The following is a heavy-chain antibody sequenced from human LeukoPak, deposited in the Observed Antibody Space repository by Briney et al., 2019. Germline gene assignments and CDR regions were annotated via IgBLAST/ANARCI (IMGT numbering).Heavy chain of an antibody. Sequence: PSETLSLTCTVSGASISSYFWHWIRHPAGKGLEWIGRVSSSGTTNYNPSLRSRVTISVDTSKNQFSLKLSSVTAADTAVYYCARGKTFWGQGTLVTVSS. J-gene: IGHJ4*02. V-gene: IGHV4-4*07. CDR1: GASISSYF. CDR3: ARGKTF. CDR2: VSSSGTT.